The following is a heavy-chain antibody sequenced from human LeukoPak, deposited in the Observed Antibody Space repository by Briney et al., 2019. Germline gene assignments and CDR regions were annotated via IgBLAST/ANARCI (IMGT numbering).Heavy chain of an antibody. Sequence: GGSLRLSCAASGFTFSSYEMNWVRQAPGKGLEWVSSIISSGDVTYYADSVKGRFTISRDNSKNTVHLQMDSLRPEDSAVYYCAKNAGYSYGLYYFDFWGQGTLVTVSS. J-gene: IGHJ4*02. CDR2: IISSGDVT. D-gene: IGHD5-18*01. V-gene: IGHV3-23*01. CDR3: AKNAGYSYGLYYFDF. CDR1: GFTFSSYE.